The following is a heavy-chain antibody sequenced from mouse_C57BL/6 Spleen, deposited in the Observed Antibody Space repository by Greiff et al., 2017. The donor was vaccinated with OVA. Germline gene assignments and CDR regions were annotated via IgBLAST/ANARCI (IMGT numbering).Heavy chain of an antibody. CDR3: ARSPLYYGSSYEDWYFDV. D-gene: IGHD1-1*01. V-gene: IGHV1-18*01. CDR2: INPNNGGT. Sequence: VQLKESGPELVKPGASVKIPCKASGYTFTDYNMDWVKQSHGKSLEWIGDINPNNGGTIYNQKFKGKATLTVDKSSSTAYMELRSLTSEDTAVYYCARSPLYYGSSYEDWYFDVWGTGTTVTVSS. J-gene: IGHJ1*03. CDR1: GYTFTDYN.